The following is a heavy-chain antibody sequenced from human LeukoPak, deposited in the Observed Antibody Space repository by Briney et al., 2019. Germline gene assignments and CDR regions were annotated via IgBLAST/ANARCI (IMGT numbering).Heavy chain of an antibody. CDR2: MNPNSANT. CDR1: GYTFTSYD. CDR3: ARGRDTFDI. V-gene: IGHV1-8*01. Sequence: ASVKVSCKASGYTFTSYDINWVRQATGQGLEWMGWMNPNSANTGYAQNFQGRVTMTRNTSISTAYMELRSLRSEDTAVYYCARGRDTFDIWGQGTMVTVSS. J-gene: IGHJ3*02.